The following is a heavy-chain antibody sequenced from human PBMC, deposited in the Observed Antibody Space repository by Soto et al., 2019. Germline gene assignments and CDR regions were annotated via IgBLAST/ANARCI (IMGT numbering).Heavy chain of an antibody. CDR2: ISYSGNT. V-gene: IGHV4-30-4*01. CDR3: ARETMWPSGRYYYYHMDV. Sequence: QVQLQESGPGLVKPSQTLSLTCSVSGASITSRGSYWTWIRQPPGKGLEWIGHISYSGNTFYNSSLQSRLTISEDTSKNQFALKITSVTAADTAVYFCARETMWPSGRYYYYHMDVWGQGTTVPVSS. CDR1: GASITSRGSY. D-gene: IGHD3-10*01. J-gene: IGHJ6*02.